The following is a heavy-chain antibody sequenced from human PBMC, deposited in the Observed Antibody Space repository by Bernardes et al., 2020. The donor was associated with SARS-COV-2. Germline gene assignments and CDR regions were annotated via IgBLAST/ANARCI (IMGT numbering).Heavy chain of an antibody. Sequence: GGSLRLSCAASGFTFSDYWMTWVRQTPGRGLEWVANMNQDGREKYYLDSVKGRFTISRDNARNSLYLQMNSLRAEDTAVYYCGKHGAGGWYFDYCGQGALVTVSS. J-gene: IGHJ4*02. CDR3: GKHGAGGWYFDY. CDR1: GFTFSDYW. D-gene: IGHD6-19*01. CDR2: MNQDGREK. V-gene: IGHV3-7*03.